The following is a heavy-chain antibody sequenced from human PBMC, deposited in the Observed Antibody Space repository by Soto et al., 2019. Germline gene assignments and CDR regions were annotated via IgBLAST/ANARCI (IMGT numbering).Heavy chain of an antibody. CDR2: ISANSGNT. Sequence: ASVKVSCKASGYTFTSYGISWVRQAPGQGLEWMGWISANSGNTNYAQKLQGRVTMTTDTSISTAYMELSRLRSDDTAVYYCARGKDIVATIRKPPRSFHFCGQGTMVTVSS. D-gene: IGHD5-12*01. CDR3: ARGKDIVATIRKPPRSFHF. V-gene: IGHV1-18*01. J-gene: IGHJ3*01. CDR1: GYTFTSYG.